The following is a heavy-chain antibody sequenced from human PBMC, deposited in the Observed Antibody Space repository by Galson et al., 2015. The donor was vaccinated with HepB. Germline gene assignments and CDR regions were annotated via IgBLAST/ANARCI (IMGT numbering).Heavy chain of an antibody. D-gene: IGHD3-22*01. CDR2: TYYRSKWYN. J-gene: IGHJ4*02. CDR1: GDSVSSNIAA. V-gene: IGHV6-1*01. CDR3: AREVDQYYYESSGYTSYFDY. Sequence: CAISGDSVSSNIAAWNWIRQSPSRGLEWLGRTYYRSKWYNDYAVSVKSRVTINPDTSKNQFSLQLNSVTPEDTAVYYCAREVDQYYYESSGYTSYFDYWGQGTLVTVSS.